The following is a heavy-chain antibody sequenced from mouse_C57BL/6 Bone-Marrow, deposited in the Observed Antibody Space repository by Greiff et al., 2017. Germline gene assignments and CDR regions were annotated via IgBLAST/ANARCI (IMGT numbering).Heavy chain of an antibody. CDR1: GYTFTSYW. Sequence: VQLQQPGAELVKPGASVKLSCKASGYTFTSYWMHWVKQRPGQGLEWIGMIHPNSGSTNYNEKFKSKATLTVDTSSSTAYMQLSSLTSEDSAVYYCARSIYYDYSYYFDDWGQGTTLTVSS. D-gene: IGHD2-4*01. J-gene: IGHJ2*01. V-gene: IGHV1-64*01. CDR3: ARSIYYDYSYYFDD. CDR2: IHPNSGST.